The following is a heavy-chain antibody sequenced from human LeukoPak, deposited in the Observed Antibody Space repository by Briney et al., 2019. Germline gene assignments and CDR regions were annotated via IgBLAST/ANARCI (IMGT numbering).Heavy chain of an antibody. Sequence: PSETLSLTCTVSGGSISSSSYYWGWIRQPPGKGLEWIGSIYYSGSTYYNPSLKSRVTISVDTSKNQFSLKLSSVTAADTAVYYCATSVKYCSGGSCYSEAFDIWGQGTMVTVSS. CDR3: ATSVKYCSGGSCYSEAFDI. J-gene: IGHJ3*02. CDR1: GGSISSSSYY. V-gene: IGHV4-39*07. CDR2: IYYSGST. D-gene: IGHD2-15*01.